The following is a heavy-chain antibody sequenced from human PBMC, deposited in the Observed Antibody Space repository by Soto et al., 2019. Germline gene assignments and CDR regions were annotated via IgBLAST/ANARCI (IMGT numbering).Heavy chain of an antibody. CDR3: ARQKRTTVTTKFDY. CDR2: ISAYNGNT. J-gene: IGHJ4*02. CDR1: GYTFTSYG. Sequence: QVQLVQSGAEVKKPGASVKVSCKASGYTFTSYGISWVRQAPGQGLEWMGWISAYNGNTNYAQKLRGRVTMTTDTSTSTAYMELRSLGSDDTAVYYSARQKRTTVTTKFDYWGQGTMVTVSS. V-gene: IGHV1-18*01. D-gene: IGHD4-17*01.